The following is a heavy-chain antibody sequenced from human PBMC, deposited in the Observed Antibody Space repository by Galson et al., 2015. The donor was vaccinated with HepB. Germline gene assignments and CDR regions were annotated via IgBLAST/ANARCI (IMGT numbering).Heavy chain of an antibody. Sequence: SVKVSCKASGGTFSSYAISWVRQAPGQGLEWMGGIIPIFGTANYAQKFQGRVTITADESTSTAYMELSSLRSEDTAVYYRARSQRALRPPCYYGMDVWGQGTTVTVSS. D-gene: IGHD5-12*01. CDR2: IIPIFGTA. CDR1: GGTFSSYA. CDR3: ARSQRALRPPCYYGMDV. V-gene: IGHV1-69*13. J-gene: IGHJ6*02.